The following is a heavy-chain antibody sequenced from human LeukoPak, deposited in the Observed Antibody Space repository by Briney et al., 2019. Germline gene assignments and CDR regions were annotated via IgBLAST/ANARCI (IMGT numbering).Heavy chain of an antibody. J-gene: IGHJ4*02. Sequence: PSETLSLTCTVSGGSISSSSYYWGWIRQPPGKGLEWIGSIYYSGSTYYNPPLKSRVTISVDTSKNQFSLKLSSVTAADTAVYYCARHGAFFDYWGQGTLVTVSS. CDR3: ARHGAFFDY. D-gene: IGHD1-26*01. CDR1: GGSISSSSYY. CDR2: IYYSGST. V-gene: IGHV4-39*01.